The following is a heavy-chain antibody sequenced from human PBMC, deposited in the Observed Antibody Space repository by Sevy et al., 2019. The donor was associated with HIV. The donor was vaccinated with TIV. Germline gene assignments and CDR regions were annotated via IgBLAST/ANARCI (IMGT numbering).Heavy chain of an antibody. CDR3: ARGGDFNDRSAKRDFDY. D-gene: IGHD3-22*01. CDR1: GFTFSNYG. Sequence: LSLTCAASGFTFSNYGMHWVRQAPGKALEWVAVIWNDGSNKYYADSVKGRFTISRDNSKNTLYLQMNSLRVEDTAVYFCARGGDFNDRSAKRDFDYWGQGTLVTVSS. V-gene: IGHV3-33*01. CDR2: IWNDGSNK. J-gene: IGHJ4*02.